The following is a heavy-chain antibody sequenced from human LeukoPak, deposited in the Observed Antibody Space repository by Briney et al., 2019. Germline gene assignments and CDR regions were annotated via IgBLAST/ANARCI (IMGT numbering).Heavy chain of an antibody. D-gene: IGHD2-15*01. CDR2: IYPGESDT. J-gene: IGHJ5*01. CDR3: ARGGAECKGGTCYGYNWFDS. Sequence: GESLKISCKGSGYSFTSYWIGWVRQMPGKGLEWMGIIYPGESDTRYSQSFQGQVTISADKSISTAYLQWLSLKASDTAMYYCARGGAECKGGTCYGYNWFDSWGQGTLVTVSS. V-gene: IGHV5-51*01. CDR1: GYSFTSYW.